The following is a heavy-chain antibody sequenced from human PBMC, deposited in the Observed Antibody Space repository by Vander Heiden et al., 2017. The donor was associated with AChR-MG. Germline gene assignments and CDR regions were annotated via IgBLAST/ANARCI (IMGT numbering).Heavy chain of an antibody. J-gene: IGHJ2*01. V-gene: IGHV4-61*02. Sequence: QVQLQESGPGLVKPSQTLSLTCTVYGASLATGADYWSWIRQPAGKGLQWIGRIYATGSTGYNPSLKSRVTMSMDKSKNQFSLNVTSVTAADTATYYCARGRDYVNLYFDVWGRGTLVTVSS. CDR3: ARGRDYVNLYFDV. CDR1: GASLATGADY. D-gene: IGHD4-17*01. CDR2: IYATGST.